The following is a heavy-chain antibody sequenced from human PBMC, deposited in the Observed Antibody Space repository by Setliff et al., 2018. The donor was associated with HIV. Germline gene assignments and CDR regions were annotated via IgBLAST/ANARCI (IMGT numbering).Heavy chain of an antibody. D-gene: IGHD4-17*01. CDR1: GGSISSYY. CDR3: ARYDYGAFDY. CDR2: IYYSGST. Sequence: PSETLSLTCKVSGGSISSYYWSWIRQPPGKGLEWIGYIYYSGSTNYNPSLRSRVTITQNTSKNHFSLSLSSVTAADTAVYYCARYDYGAFDYWGQGTPVTVSS. V-gene: IGHV4-59*08. J-gene: IGHJ4*02.